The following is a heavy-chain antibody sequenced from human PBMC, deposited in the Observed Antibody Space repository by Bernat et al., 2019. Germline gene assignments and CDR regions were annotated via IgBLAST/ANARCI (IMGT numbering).Heavy chain of an antibody. CDR1: GFTFDDYA. D-gene: IGHD3-3*01. CDR3: AKESEGYYFDY. Sequence: EVQLVESGGGLVQPGRSLRLSCAASGFTFDDYAMHWVRQAPGKGLEWVSGISWNSGSIGYADSVKGRFTISRDNAKNSLYLQMNSLRAEDTALYYCAKESEGYYFDYWGQGTLVTVSS. CDR2: ISWNSGSI. J-gene: IGHJ4*02. V-gene: IGHV3-9*01.